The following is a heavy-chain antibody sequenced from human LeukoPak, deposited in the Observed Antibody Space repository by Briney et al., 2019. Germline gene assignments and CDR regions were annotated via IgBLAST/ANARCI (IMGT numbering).Heavy chain of an antibody. CDR2: IKQDGSEK. J-gene: IGHJ1*01. D-gene: IGHD6-13*01. Sequence: PGGSLRLSCAASGVTFSSNWMSWVRQAPGKGLEWVANIKQDGSEKYYVDSVKGRFTISRDNAKNSLYLQMNSLRAEDTAVYYCARDPPLITATGSRYFQHWGQGTLVTVSS. CDR3: ARDPPLITATGSRYFQH. V-gene: IGHV3-7*01. CDR1: GVTFSSNW.